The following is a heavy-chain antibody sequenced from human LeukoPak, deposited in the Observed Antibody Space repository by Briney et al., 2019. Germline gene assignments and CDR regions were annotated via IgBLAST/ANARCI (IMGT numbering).Heavy chain of an antibody. CDR3: ARDDDPWELLKNDAFDI. D-gene: IGHD1-26*01. J-gene: IGHJ3*02. Sequence: SVKVSCKASGGTFSSYAISWVRQAPGQGLEWMGGIIPIFGTANYAQKFQGRVTITADESTSTAYMELRSLRSDDTAVYYCARDDDPWELLKNDAFDIWGQGTMVTVSS. CDR2: IIPIFGTA. V-gene: IGHV1-69*01. CDR1: GGTFSSYA.